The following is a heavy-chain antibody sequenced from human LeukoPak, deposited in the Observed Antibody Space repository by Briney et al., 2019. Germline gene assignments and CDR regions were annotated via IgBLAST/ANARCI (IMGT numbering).Heavy chain of an antibody. CDR3: AKVLRLATVVTNCAFDI. D-gene: IGHD4-23*01. CDR2: ISGSGGST. Sequence: GGSLRLSCAASGFTFSSYAMSWVRQAPGKGLEWVSAISGSGGSTYYADSVKGRFTISRDNSKNTLYLQMNSLRAEDTAVYYCAKVLRLATVVTNCAFDIRGQGTMVSV. J-gene: IGHJ3*02. CDR1: GFTFSSYA. V-gene: IGHV3-23*01.